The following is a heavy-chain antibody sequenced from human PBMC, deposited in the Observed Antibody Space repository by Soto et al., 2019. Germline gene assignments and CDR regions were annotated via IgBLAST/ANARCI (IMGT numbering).Heavy chain of an antibody. D-gene: IGHD2-15*01. CDR2: IYYSGST. V-gene: IGHV4-31*03. Sequence: SETLSLTCTVSGGSISSGGYYWSWIRQHPGKGLEWIGYIYYSGSTYYNPSLKSRVTISVDTSKNQFSLKLSSVTAADTAVYYCARGYCSGGSCYSFRPVDGYYFDYWGQGTLVTVSS. CDR3: ARGYCSGGSCYSFRPVDGYYFDY. J-gene: IGHJ4*02. CDR1: GGSISSGGYY.